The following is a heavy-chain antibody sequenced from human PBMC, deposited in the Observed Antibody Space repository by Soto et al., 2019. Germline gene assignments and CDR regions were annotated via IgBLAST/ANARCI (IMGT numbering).Heavy chain of an antibody. CDR1: WATVSINSAA. D-gene: IGHD6-19*01. CDR2: TYYRYRWYS. J-gene: IGHJ4*02. CDR3: TGQSVAGAIDY. V-gene: IGHV6-1*01. Sequence: LFLTFAIAWATVSINSAALNWIRRSPTRGLELLLRTYYRYRWYSGYAVSVKSRITVNPDASKNQFSVQLNSVPPEDTAVYYCTGQSVAGAIDYWGQGTPVTVSS.